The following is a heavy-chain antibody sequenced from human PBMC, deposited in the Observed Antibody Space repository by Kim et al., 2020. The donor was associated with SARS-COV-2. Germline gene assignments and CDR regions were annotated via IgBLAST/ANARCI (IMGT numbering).Heavy chain of an antibody. V-gene: IGHV3-48*02. CDR1: GFTFSSYS. J-gene: IGHJ6*02. CDR2: ISSSSSTI. CDR3: ARAPYCSSTSCYADYYYYGMDV. D-gene: IGHD2-2*01. Sequence: GGSLRLSCAASGFTFSSYSMNWVRQAPGKGLEWVSYISSSSSTIYYADSVKGRFTISRDNAKNSLYLQMNSQRDEDTAVYYCARAPYCSSTSCYADYYYYGMDVWGQGTTVTVSS.